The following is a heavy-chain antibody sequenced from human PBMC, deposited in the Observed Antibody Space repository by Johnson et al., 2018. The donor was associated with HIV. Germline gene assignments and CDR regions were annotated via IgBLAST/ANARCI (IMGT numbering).Heavy chain of an antibody. CDR2: ISGSSGSTI. Sequence: VQLVESGGGVVQPGRSLRLSCAASGFTFSSYAMSWVRQAPGKGLEWVSTISGSSGSTIYYADSVKGRFTISRDNAKNSLYLQMNSLRAEDTAVYYCARGGSYLTLDDAFDIWGQGTMVTVSS. CDR3: ARGGSYLTLDDAFDI. D-gene: IGHD1-26*01. CDR1: GFTFSSYA. J-gene: IGHJ3*02. V-gene: IGHV3-48*04.